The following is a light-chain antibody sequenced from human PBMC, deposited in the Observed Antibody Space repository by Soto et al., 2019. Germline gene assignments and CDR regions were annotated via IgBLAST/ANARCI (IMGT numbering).Light chain of an antibody. Sequence: QSVLTQPASVSGSPGQSSTISCTGTSSDVGGYNLVSWYQQHPGEAPKLMIYEVTNRPSGVSNRFSGSKSGNTASLTISGLQAEDEADYYCSSYIPRITDWAFGGGTKLTVL. CDR2: EVT. CDR3: SSYIPRITDWA. V-gene: IGLV2-14*03. J-gene: IGLJ3*02. CDR1: SSDVGGYNL.